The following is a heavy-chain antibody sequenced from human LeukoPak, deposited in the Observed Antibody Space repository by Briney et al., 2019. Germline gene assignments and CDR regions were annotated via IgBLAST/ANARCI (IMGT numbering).Heavy chain of an antibody. D-gene: IGHD5-24*01. CDR1: GGSISSYY. CDR3: ATQEMATIKFDY. Sequence: SETLSLTCTVSGGSISSYYWSWIRQTPRKGLEWIGYIYYSGSTNYNPPLKSRVTISVDTSKNQFSLKLRSVTAADTGVYYCATQEMATIKFDYWGQGTLVTVSS. V-gene: IGHV4-59*01. J-gene: IGHJ4*02. CDR2: IYYSGST.